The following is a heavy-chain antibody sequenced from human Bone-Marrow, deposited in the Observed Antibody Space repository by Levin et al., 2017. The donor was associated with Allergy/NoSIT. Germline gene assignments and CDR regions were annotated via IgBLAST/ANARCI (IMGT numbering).Heavy chain of an antibody. J-gene: IGHJ6*02. Sequence: GGSLRLSCAASGFTSSSYEMNWVRQAPGKGLEWVSYISSSGTSTYYADSVRGRFTISRDNAKNSLYLQMNSLRAEDTAVYYCARGVSPDAWGQGTTVTVSS. V-gene: IGHV3-48*03. CDR2: ISSSGTST. CDR1: GFTSSSYE. CDR3: ARGVSPDA. D-gene: IGHD5/OR15-5a*01.